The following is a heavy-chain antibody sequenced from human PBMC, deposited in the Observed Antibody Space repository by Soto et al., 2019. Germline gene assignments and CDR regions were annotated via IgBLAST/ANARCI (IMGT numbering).Heavy chain of an antibody. Sequence: SETLSLTCTVSGGSISSGGYYWSWIRQHPGKGLEWIGYIYYSGSTYYNPSLKSRVTLTVDTSKNQFFLKLSSVAAADTAVYYCARDAHRPTYNWFDSWGQGTLVTVSS. CDR3: ARDAHRPTYNWFDS. CDR2: IYYSGST. CDR1: GGSISSGGYY. V-gene: IGHV4-31*03. J-gene: IGHJ5*01.